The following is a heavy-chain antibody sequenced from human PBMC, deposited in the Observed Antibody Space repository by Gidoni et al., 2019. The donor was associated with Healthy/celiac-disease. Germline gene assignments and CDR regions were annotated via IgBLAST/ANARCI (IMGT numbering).Heavy chain of an antibody. J-gene: IGHJ4*02. CDR2: FSCDGKDK. CDR1: GFIFTNFA. CDR3: ARPGYSGSSQGALEY. Sequence: QVHLVESGGGVVQPGRSLRLSCAASGFIFTNFAMHWVRQAPGKGLEWVVVFSCDGKDKYYGDSVKGRFTISTDDSKNTLILEMNSLRPDDTAVYYCARPGYSGSSQGALEYWGQGTLVTVS. D-gene: IGHD1-26*01. V-gene: IGHV3-30*03.